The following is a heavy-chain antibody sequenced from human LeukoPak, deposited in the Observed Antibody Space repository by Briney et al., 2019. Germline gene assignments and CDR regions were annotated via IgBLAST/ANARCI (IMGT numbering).Heavy chain of an antibody. D-gene: IGHD3-10*01. CDR2: INPNSGGT. CDR3: ARGSGSYYSTNYYGIDV. J-gene: IGHJ6*02. Sequence: ALVKVSCKASGYTFTGYYMHWVRQAPGQGLEWMGWINPNSGGTNYAQKFQGRVTMTRDTSISTAYMELSRLRSDDTAVYYCARGSGSYYSTNYYGIDVWGQGATVTVSS. V-gene: IGHV1-2*02. CDR1: GYTFTGYY.